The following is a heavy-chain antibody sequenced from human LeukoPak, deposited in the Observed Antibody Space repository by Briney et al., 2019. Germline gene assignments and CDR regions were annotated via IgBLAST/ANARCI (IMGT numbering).Heavy chain of an antibody. J-gene: IGHJ6*03. Sequence: TGGSLRLSCAASGFTFSSYAMSWVRQAPGKGLEWVSSICSGGDNTYYAVSVKGRFTISRDNSKNTLFLQMNSLRAEDTAVYYCAKADYYYYMDVWGKGTTVTISS. CDR1: GFTFSSYA. CDR2: ICSGGDNT. CDR3: AKADYYYYMDV. V-gene: IGHV3-23*01.